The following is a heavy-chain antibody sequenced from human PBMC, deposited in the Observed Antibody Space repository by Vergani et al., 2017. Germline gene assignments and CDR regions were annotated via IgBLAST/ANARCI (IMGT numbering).Heavy chain of an antibody. J-gene: IGHJ6*02. V-gene: IGHV4-30-4*08. CDR3: ARVGVVRGVSYYYYYYGMDV. Sequence: QVQLQESRPGLVKPSQTLSLTCTVSGGSLSSGNYYWSWIRQPPGKGLEWIGYIYYSGSTYYNPSLKSRVTIPVDTSKNQFSLKLSSVTAADTAVYYCARVGVVRGVSYYYYYYGMDVWGQWTTVTVSS. CDR2: IYYSGST. CDR1: GGSLSSGNYY. D-gene: IGHD3-10*01.